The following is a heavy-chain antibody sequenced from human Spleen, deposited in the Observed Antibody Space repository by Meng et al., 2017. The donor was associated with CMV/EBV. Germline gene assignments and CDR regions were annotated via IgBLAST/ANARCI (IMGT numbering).Heavy chain of an antibody. CDR1: GFTFSNYA. J-gene: IGHJ4*02. Sequence: GESLKISCAASGFTFSNYAMSWVRQAPGKELEWVSFIYGGGTGTYYAGSVKGRFTISRDNSRNTLYLQMSSLRAEDTAVYYCAKESSGWRNFDYWGQGTLVTVSS. D-gene: IGHD6-19*01. V-gene: IGHV3-23*03. CDR2: IYGGGTGT. CDR3: AKESSGWRNFDY.